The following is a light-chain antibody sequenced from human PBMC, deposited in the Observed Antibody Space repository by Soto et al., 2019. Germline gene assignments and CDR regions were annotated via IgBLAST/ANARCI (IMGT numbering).Light chain of an antibody. V-gene: IGKV3-20*01. Sequence: EIVLTQSPGTLSLSPGERATLSCRASQSVSSSYLAWYQQKPGQAPRLLIYGASSRATGIPDRFSGSGSGTDFTLTSSRLEPEDFGVYYCQQYGSSPLTFGQGTKVEIK. CDR3: QQYGSSPLT. CDR2: GAS. J-gene: IGKJ1*01. CDR1: QSVSSSY.